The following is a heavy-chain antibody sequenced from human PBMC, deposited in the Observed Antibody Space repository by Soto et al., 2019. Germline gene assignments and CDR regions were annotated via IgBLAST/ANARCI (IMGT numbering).Heavy chain of an antibody. CDR1: GFTFSSYW. Sequence: EVQLVESGGGLVQPGGSLRLSCASSGFTFSSYWMHWVRQGPGEGLVWVARINSDGSSTRYSDSVKGRFTISRDNAKNTLYLQMTSLRGEDTAVYFCASDGYGDYPIDYWGQGTLVTVSS. D-gene: IGHD4-17*01. CDR2: INSDGSST. J-gene: IGHJ4*02. CDR3: ASDGYGDYPIDY. V-gene: IGHV3-74*01.